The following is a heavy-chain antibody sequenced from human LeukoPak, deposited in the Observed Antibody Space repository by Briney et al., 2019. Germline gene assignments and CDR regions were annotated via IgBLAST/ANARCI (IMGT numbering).Heavy chain of an antibody. D-gene: IGHD3-10*01. CDR3: VRGRGSYGWFDP. CDR1: GFTFSSYA. CDR2: ISGDGTAR. J-gene: IGHJ5*02. V-gene: IGHV3-74*01. Sequence: GGSLRLSCAASGFTFSSYAMSWVRQAPGKGLVWVSRISGDGTARNYADSVKGRFTISRDDAKNTVDLQMNSLRGEDTAVYYCVRGRGSYGWFDPRGQGTLVTVSS.